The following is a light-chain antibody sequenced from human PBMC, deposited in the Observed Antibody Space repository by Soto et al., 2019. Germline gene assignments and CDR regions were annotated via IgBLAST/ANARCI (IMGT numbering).Light chain of an antibody. Sequence: DIQMTQSPSSLSASVGDKVTITCRASQGISNYLVWYQQKPGKVPKLLIYAASTLQSGVPSRFSGSGSGTDFTLTISSLQPEDVATYYCQHDNGAPWTFGQGTKVEIK. V-gene: IGKV1-27*01. CDR3: QHDNGAPWT. CDR2: AAS. CDR1: QGISNY. J-gene: IGKJ1*01.